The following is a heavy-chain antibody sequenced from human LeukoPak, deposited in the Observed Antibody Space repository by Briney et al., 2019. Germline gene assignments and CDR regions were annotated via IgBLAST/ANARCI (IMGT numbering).Heavy chain of an antibody. CDR3: ARGPSGYHNT. V-gene: IGHV3-30*02. CDR2: IRYDGSNK. Sequence: GGSLRLSCAASGFTFSSCGMHWVRQAPGKGLEWVAFIRYDGSNKYYADSVRGRFTISRENSKNTLYLQMNSLRAEDTAVYYCARGPSGYHNTGGQGTLVTVSS. CDR1: GFTFSSCG. D-gene: IGHD5-12*01. J-gene: IGHJ4*02.